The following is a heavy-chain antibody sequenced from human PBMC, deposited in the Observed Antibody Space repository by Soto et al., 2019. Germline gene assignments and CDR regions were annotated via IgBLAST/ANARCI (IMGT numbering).Heavy chain of an antibody. V-gene: IGHV3-74*01. CDR2: TKSDGSGT. CDR1: GFTFSNYW. J-gene: IGHJ6*04. D-gene: IGHD3-10*01. CDR3: ARGGFDYVPGRMEV. Sequence: EVQLVESGGGLLQPGGSLTLSCTASGFTFSNYWMHWVRQAPGKGLVWVSRTKSDGSGTSYTDSVKGRFTISRDNAYNTLYLQMSNLRAEDTAVYYGARGGFDYVPGRMEVWGKGPTVIVSS.